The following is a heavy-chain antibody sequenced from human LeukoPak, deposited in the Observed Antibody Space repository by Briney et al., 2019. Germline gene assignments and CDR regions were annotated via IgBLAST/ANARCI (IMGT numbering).Heavy chain of an antibody. CDR3: ARDLLQTGIDY. CDR2: IYYSGST. CDR1: GGSISSSSYY. D-gene: IGHD1-1*01. V-gene: IGHV4-39*06. J-gene: IGHJ4*02. Sequence: SETLSLTCTVSGGSISSSSYYWGWIRQPPGKGLEWIGSIYYSGSTYYNPSLKSRVTISVDTSKNQFPLKLSSVTAADTAVYYCARDLLQTGIDYWGQGTLVTVSS.